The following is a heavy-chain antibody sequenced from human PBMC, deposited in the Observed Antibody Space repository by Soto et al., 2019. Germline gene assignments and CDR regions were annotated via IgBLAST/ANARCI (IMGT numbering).Heavy chain of an antibody. V-gene: IGHV3-74*01. CDR2: ITSDGTRT. J-gene: IGHJ6*02. Sequence: EVQLVESGGGLVQPGGSLRLSCATSGFTFSSYWMHWVRRAPGKGLVCVSRITSDGTRTNYADSVKGRFTISRDNAKNTLYLQMNSLRAEDTAVYHCVRGCSYYDDMDVWGQGTTVTVSS. CDR1: GFTFSSYW. CDR3: VRGCSYYDDMDV. D-gene: IGHD2-8*01.